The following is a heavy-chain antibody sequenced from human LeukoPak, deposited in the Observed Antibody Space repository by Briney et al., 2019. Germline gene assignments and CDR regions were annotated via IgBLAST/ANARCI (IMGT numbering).Heavy chain of an antibody. Sequence: GGSLRLSCAASGFTFSSYAMSWVRQAPGKRLEWVSGISGSGGSTYYADSVKGRFTISRDNSKNTLYLQMNSLRAEDTAVYYCAKSGVAARPPPTNFDYWGQGTLVTVSS. CDR1: GFTFSSYA. D-gene: IGHD6-6*01. CDR3: AKSGVAARPPPTNFDY. J-gene: IGHJ4*02. V-gene: IGHV3-23*01. CDR2: ISGSGGST.